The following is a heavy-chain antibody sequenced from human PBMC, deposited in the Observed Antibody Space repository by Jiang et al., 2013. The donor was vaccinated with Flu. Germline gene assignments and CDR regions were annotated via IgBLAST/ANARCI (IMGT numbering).Heavy chain of an antibody. CDR2: IYYSGST. Sequence: GSGLVKPSQTLSLTCTVSGGSISSGGYYWSWIRQHPGKGLEWIGYIYYSGSTYYNPSLKSRVTISVDTSKNQFSLKLSSVTAADTAVYYCARGITGTTISVWFDPWGQGTLVTVSS. CDR1: GGSISSGGYY. D-gene: IGHD1-7*01. V-gene: IGHV4-31*03. CDR3: ARGITGTTISVWFDP. J-gene: IGHJ5*02.